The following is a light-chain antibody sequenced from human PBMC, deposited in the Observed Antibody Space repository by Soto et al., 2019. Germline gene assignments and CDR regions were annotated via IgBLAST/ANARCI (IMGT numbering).Light chain of an antibody. V-gene: IGLV1-40*01. CDR3: QSYDSSLSAHYV. CDR2: GNS. CDR1: SSNIGAGYD. J-gene: IGLJ1*01. Sequence: QSALTQPPSVSGAPGQRVTISCTGRSSNIGAGYDVHWYQQLPGTAPKLLIYGNSNRPSGVPDRFSGSKSGTSASLAITGLQAEDEADYYCQSYDSSLSAHYVFGTGTKVTVL.